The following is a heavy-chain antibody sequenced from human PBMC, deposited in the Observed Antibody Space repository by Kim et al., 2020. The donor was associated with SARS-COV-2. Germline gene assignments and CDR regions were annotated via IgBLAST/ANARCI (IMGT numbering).Heavy chain of an antibody. CDR2: IHYTEST. V-gene: IGHV4-59*08. CDR1: NGSINNNY. J-gene: IGHJ4*02. Sequence: SETLSLTCTVTNGSINNNYWSWIRQPPGKGLEWVGYIHYTESTYYEASLKSRVTIALDSSKTFFSLKLTSVTAADTAMYYCARHKGASFDYWGQGTLVTVSS. CDR3: ARHKGASFDY.